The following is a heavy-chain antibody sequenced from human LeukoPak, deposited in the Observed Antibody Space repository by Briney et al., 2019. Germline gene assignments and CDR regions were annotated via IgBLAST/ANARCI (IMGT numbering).Heavy chain of an antibody. CDR2: ISYDGSNK. V-gene: IGHV3-30-3*01. Sequence: GALRLSCAASGFNFSSYALHWVRPAPGKGLEGVAVISYDGSNKYYADSVKGRFTISRDNSKNTLYLQMNSLRAEDTAVYYCASESTYYYYYMDVWGKGTTVTVSS. CDR3: ASESTYYYYYMDV. J-gene: IGHJ6*03. CDR1: GFNFSSYA.